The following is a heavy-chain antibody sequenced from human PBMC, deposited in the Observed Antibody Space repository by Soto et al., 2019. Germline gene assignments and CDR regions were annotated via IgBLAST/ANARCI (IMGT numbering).Heavy chain of an antibody. CDR1: GGTFTSIA. CDR2: IIPALGTP. D-gene: IGHD6-13*01. V-gene: IGHV1-69*01. Sequence: QVHLVQSSAEVKKPGSSVKVSCKASGGTFTSIAFSWVRQAPGQGLEWMGGIIPALGTPNYAQKFQARVTITADASTTTVHMELSSLRSDDTAVYYCASSAGLDHLLNYYGLNVWGQGTTVTV. J-gene: IGHJ6*02. CDR3: ASSAGLDHLLNYYGLNV.